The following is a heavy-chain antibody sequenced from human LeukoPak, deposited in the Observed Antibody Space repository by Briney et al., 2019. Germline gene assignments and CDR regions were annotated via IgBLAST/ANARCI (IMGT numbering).Heavy chain of an antibody. J-gene: IGHJ5*02. Sequence: PSETLSLTCAVYGGSFSGYYWSWVRQPPGKGLEWIGEINHSGSTNYNPSLKSRVTISVDTSKNQFSLKLSSVTAADTAVYYCARGPLSFDPWGQGTLVTVSS. CDR3: ARGPLSFDP. V-gene: IGHV4-34*01. CDR1: GGSFSGYY. CDR2: INHSGST.